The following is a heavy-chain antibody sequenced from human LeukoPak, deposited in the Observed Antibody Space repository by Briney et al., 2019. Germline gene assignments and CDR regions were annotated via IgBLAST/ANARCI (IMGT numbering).Heavy chain of an antibody. Sequence: SETLSLTCTLSGDSITIDYWSWIRQPPGKGLEWIGYLDYSGSDKYNTPLKSRVKISLDTSKNQFSLRLCSVTAADTAVYYCARHGVAAAVDAWYFDLWGRGTLVTVSS. CDR2: LDYSGSD. CDR3: ARHGVAAAVDAWYFDL. CDR1: GDSITIDY. J-gene: IGHJ2*01. D-gene: IGHD6-13*01. V-gene: IGHV4-59*01.